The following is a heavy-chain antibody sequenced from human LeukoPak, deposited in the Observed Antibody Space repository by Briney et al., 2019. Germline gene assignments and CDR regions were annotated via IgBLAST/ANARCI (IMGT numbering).Heavy chain of an antibody. CDR2: IYYSGST. D-gene: IGHD2-2*01. V-gene: IGHV4-59*08. CDR3: ARHSYCSSTSCYSSFDY. CDR1: GGSISSYY. J-gene: IGHJ4*02. Sequence: SETLSLTCTVSGGSISSYYWSWIRQPPGKGLEWIGYIYYSGSTNYNPSLKSRVTISVDTSKNQFSLKLSSVTAADTAVYYCARHSYCSSTSCYSSFDYWGQGTLVTVSS.